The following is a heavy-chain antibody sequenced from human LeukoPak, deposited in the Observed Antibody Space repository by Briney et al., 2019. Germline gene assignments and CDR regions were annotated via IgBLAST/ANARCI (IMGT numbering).Heavy chain of an antibody. Sequence: SQTLSLTCTVSGDSISGSNYYWGWIRQPPGMGLEWIGSIYYSGTTHYNPSLKSRVTISVDTSKNQFSLRLSSVTAADTAVYYCARHEEEDGYNAKTFHYWGQGTLVTVSS. D-gene: IGHD5-24*01. J-gene: IGHJ4*02. CDR2: IYYSGTT. V-gene: IGHV4-39*01. CDR3: ARHEEEDGYNAKTFHY. CDR1: GDSISGSNYY.